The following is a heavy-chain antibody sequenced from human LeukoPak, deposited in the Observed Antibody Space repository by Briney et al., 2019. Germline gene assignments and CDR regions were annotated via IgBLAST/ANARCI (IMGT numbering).Heavy chain of an antibody. CDR3: ARDPVTSTITIFGVAMPRGDV. CDR2: ISSSSSYI. V-gene: IGHV3-21*01. CDR1: GFTFSSYS. Sequence: GGSLRLSCAASGFTFSSYSMNWVRQAPGKGLEWVSSISSSSSYIYYADSVKGRFTISRDNAKNSLYLQMNSLRAEDTAVYYCARDPVTSTITIFGVAMPRGDVWGKGTTVTVSS. J-gene: IGHJ6*04. D-gene: IGHD3-3*01.